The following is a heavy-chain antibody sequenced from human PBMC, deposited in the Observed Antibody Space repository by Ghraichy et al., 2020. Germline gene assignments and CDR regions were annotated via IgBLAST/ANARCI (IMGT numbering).Heavy chain of an antibody. V-gene: IGHV4-34*01. Sequence: SETLSLTCAVFGGSISSSYWSWIRQPPGKGLEWIGEIQNAVSSNYNPSLKSRVTISGDRSKNQVSLELISVTAADTAVYYCVRGWSGVVAGNWGQGTLVTVSS. J-gene: IGHJ4*02. CDR1: GGSISSSY. CDR2: IQNAVSS. CDR3: VRGWSGVVAGN. D-gene: IGHD2-15*01.